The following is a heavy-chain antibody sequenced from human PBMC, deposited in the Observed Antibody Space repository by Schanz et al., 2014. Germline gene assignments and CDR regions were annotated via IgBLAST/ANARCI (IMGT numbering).Heavy chain of an antibody. V-gene: IGHV1-3*04. Sequence: QVHLVQSGAEVKRPGASVKVSCKASEYSFTSYSMHWVRQAPGQRLEWMGWINTGSGDTKYSQDFQARITITRDTSATTTYMELTNLRSEDTAVYDCARDLPYCDGGKCYSDGFDIWGQGTLVTISS. D-gene: IGHD2-21*01. J-gene: IGHJ3*02. CDR1: EYSFTSYS. CDR2: INTGSGDT. CDR3: ARDLPYCDGGKCYSDGFDI.